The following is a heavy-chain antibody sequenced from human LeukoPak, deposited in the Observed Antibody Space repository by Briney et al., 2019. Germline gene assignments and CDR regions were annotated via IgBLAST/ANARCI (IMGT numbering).Heavy chain of an antibody. V-gene: IGHV4-31*03. Sequence: SQTLSLTCTVSGGSISSGGYYWSWIRQHPGKGLEWIGYIYYSGSTYYNPSLKSRVTISVDTSKNQFSLKLSSVTAADTAVYYCAILTGYYRVDYWGQGTLVTVSS. J-gene: IGHJ4*02. CDR1: GGSISSGGYY. D-gene: IGHD3-9*01. CDR2: IYYSGST. CDR3: AILTGYYRVDY.